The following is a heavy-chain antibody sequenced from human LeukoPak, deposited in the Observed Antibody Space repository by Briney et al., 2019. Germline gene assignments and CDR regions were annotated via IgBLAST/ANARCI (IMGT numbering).Heavy chain of an antibody. CDR3: ASSRVPRPTVTPDWYFDY. V-gene: IGHV3-23*01. Sequence: GGSLRLSCAASGFTFSSYAMSWVRQAPGKGLEWVSAISGSGGSTYYADSVKGRFTISRDNSKNTLYLQMHSLRAEDTAVYYCASSRVPRPTVTPDWYFDYWGQGTLVTVSS. CDR1: GFTFSSYA. J-gene: IGHJ4*02. D-gene: IGHD4-17*01. CDR2: ISGSGGST.